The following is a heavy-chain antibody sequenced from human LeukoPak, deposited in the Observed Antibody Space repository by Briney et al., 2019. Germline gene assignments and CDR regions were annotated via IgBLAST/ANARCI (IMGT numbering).Heavy chain of an antibody. J-gene: IGHJ2*01. Sequence: GGSLRLSCAASGFTLSNYWMSWVRQAPGKGLEWMAYIKQDGSEIKYVDSVEGRFTISRDNTKNSLYLQVHGLRAEDTAVYYCARALISRCLFDLWGRGTLVTVSS. D-gene: IGHD2-15*01. CDR2: IKQDGSEI. CDR1: GFTLSNYW. CDR3: ARALISRCLFDL. V-gene: IGHV3-7*01.